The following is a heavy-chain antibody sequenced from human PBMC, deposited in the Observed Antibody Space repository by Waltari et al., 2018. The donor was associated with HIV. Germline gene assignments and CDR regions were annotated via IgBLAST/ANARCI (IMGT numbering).Heavy chain of an antibody. CDR3: ASPFYSDSTTYYYGLDY. CDR2: ISNDGSSK. J-gene: IGHJ4*02. Sequence: QVQLVESGGGVVQPGRSRRLSCAAPGFTLSSFGMHWVRQAPGKGLEWVAVISNDGSSKYYADSVKGRFTISRDNSKNTLYLHMNSLRAEDTAVYYCASPFYSDSTTYYYGLDYWGQGTLVTVSS. V-gene: IGHV3-30-3*01. D-gene: IGHD3-22*01. CDR1: GFTLSSFG.